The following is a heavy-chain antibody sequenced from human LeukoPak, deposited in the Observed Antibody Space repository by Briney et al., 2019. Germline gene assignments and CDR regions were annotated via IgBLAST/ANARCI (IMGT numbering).Heavy chain of an antibody. D-gene: IGHD3-22*01. CDR2: IYPGDSDT. J-gene: IGHJ4*02. CDR1: GYSFTNYW. Sequence: GESLKISCKGSGYSFTNYWIGWVRQLPGKGLEWLGIIYPGDSDTRYSPSFQGRVTISADKSISTAYLQWSSLKVSDTAMYYCASPDYYDSSGYSPGVGYWGQGTLVTVSS. V-gene: IGHV5-51*01. CDR3: ASPDYYDSSGYSPGVGY.